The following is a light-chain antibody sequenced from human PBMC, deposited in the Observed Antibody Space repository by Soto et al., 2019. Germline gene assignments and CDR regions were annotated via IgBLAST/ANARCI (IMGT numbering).Light chain of an antibody. CDR1: QSVSSN. Sequence: EVVMTQSPAILSVSPGERATLSCRASQSVSSNLAWYQQKPGQAPRLLVYDAVTRATGITAKFSGSGSGTEFTLTINSLQSEDFAVYYCQQYNDWPSNTFGQGTKVEIK. J-gene: IGKJ2*01. CDR2: DAV. CDR3: QQYNDWPSNT. V-gene: IGKV3-15*01.